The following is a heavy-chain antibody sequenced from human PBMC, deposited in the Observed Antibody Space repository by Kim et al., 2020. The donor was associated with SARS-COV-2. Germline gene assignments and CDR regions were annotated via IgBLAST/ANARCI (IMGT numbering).Heavy chain of an antibody. V-gene: IGHV5-51*01. CDR2: IYPGDSDT. CDR1: GYSFTSYW. J-gene: IGHJ3*02. Sequence: GESLKISCKGSGYSFTSYWIGWVRQMPGKGLEWMGIIYPGDSDTRYSPSFQGQVTISADKSISTAYLQWSSLKASDTAMYYCARRAYGDYYDSSGYYPHNIEPADAFDIWGQGTMVTVSS. D-gene: IGHD3-22*01. CDR3: ARRAYGDYYDSSGYYPHNIEPADAFDI.